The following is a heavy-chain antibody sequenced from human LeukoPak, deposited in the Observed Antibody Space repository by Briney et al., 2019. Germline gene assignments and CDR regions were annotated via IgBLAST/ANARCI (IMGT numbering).Heavy chain of an antibody. D-gene: IGHD4-23*01. CDR2: IRQDGSDN. CDR3: ARDSELYGGNGGEFDY. Sequence: GGSLRLSCAASGFAFSHYWMSWVRQAPGKGLEWLANIRQDGSDNYYADSVKGRFTFSRDNARNSMYLQMNSLRADDTAVYYCARDSELYGGNGGEFDYWGQGTLVTVSS. CDR1: GFAFSHYW. V-gene: IGHV3-7*01. J-gene: IGHJ4*02.